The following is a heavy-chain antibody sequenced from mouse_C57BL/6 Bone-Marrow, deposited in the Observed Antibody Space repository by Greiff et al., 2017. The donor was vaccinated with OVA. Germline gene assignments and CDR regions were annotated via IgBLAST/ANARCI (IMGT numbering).Heavy chain of an antibody. CDR3: ASPEADYYGSSYVRYFDV. CDR2: IHPSDSDT. J-gene: IGHJ1*03. D-gene: IGHD1-1*01. Sequence: QVQLQQPGAELVKPGASVKVSCKASGYTFTSYWMHWVKQRPGQGLEWIGRIHPSDSDTNYNQKFKGKATLTVDKSSSTAYMQLRSLTSEDTAVYYCASPEADYYGSSYVRYFDVWGTGTTVTVSS. CDR1: GYTFTSYW. V-gene: IGHV1-74*01.